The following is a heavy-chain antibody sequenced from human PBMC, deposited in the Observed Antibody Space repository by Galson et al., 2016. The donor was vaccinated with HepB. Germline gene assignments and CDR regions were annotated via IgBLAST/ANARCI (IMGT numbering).Heavy chain of an antibody. Sequence: PALVKPTQTLTLTCTFSGFSLTTPGVGVGWIRQPPGKALEWLAFIYWNDDERYSPSLKSRLSITKDTSKNQVVLTMTNMDPVDTATYYCTRAVPAASVNGAFDVWGQGTVVTVSS. CDR1: GFSLTTPGVG. D-gene: IGHD2-2*01. V-gene: IGHV2-5*01. CDR2: IYWNDDE. J-gene: IGHJ3*01. CDR3: TRAVPAASVNGAFDV.